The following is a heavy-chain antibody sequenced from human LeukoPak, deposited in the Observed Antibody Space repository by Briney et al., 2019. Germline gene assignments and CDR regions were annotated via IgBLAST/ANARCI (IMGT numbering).Heavy chain of an antibody. CDR1: GYTFTGYY. D-gene: IGHD5-12*01. Sequence: ASVKVSCKASGYTFTGYYMHWVRQAPGQGLEWMGWINPNSGGTNYAQKFQGRVTMTRETSISTAYMELSRLRSDDTAVYYCARAPGRYSGYAVDYWGQGTLVTVSS. CDR2: INPNSGGT. V-gene: IGHV1-2*02. CDR3: ARAPGRYSGYAVDY. J-gene: IGHJ4*02.